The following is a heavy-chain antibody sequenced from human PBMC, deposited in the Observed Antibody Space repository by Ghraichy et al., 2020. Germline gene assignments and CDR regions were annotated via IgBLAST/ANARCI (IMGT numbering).Heavy chain of an antibody. D-gene: IGHD3-3*02. CDR1: GGSLYGYA. V-gene: IGHV4-34*01. Sequence: SETLSLTCAVSGGSLYGYAWTWIRQAPGKGLEWIGDIDHSGTTHYRQSLKSRVAITVDTSSSNFSRKLTSRTVADRGIYFCARGLASGVDYYVYMDVWGKGTTVAVS. CDR2: IDHSGTT. CDR3: ARGLASGVDYYVYMDV. J-gene: IGHJ6*03.